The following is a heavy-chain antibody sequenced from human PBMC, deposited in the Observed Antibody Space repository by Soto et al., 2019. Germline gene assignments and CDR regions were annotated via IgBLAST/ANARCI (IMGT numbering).Heavy chain of an antibody. CDR3: ARDLLGYFGVESYPLVV. Sequence: SETLSLTCTVSGGSISSTGNYWSWFRQSPGKGLEWIGYLYNTGSTIYNPSLKSRVTISVDTSKNQFSLKMNSVTAADTAVYYCARDLLGYFGVESYPLVVWGKRTTLTRSS. D-gene: IGHD2-21*01. J-gene: IGHJ6*03. V-gene: IGHV4-61*08. CDR1: GGSISSTGNY. CDR2: LYNTGST.